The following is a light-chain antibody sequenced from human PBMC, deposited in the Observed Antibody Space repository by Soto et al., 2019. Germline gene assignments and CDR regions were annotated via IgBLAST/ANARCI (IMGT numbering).Light chain of an antibody. Sequence: DIVLTQSPATLSLSPGERATLSCRASQSVSSYLAWYQQKPGQAPRLLIYDASNRATGIPARFSGSGSGTDFTLTISSLEPEDFVVYYCQQRSNWPPTFGQGTRLEIK. V-gene: IGKV3-11*01. J-gene: IGKJ5*01. CDR2: DAS. CDR3: QQRSNWPPT. CDR1: QSVSSY.